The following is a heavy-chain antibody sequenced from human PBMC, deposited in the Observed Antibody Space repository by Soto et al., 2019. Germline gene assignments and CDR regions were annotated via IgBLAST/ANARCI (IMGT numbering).Heavy chain of an antibody. D-gene: IGHD4-17*01. CDR3: ARDFRPPYGVRYFDY. Sequence: EVQLVESGGGLVQPGGSLRLSCAASGFTVSSNYMSWVRQAPGKGLEWVSVIYSGGSTYYADSVKGRFTISRHNPKNSLYLLMNSLRAEDTAVYYCARDFRPPYGVRYFDYWGPGTLVTVSS. CDR1: GFTVSSNY. J-gene: IGHJ4*02. CDR2: IYSGGST. V-gene: IGHV3-53*04.